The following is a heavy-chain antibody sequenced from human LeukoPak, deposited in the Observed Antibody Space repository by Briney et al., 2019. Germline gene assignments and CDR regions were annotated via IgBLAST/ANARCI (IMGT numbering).Heavy chain of an antibody. Sequence: GGSLRLSCAASGFTFSSYWMHWVRQAPGKGLVWVSRINTDGSSTSYADSVKGRFTISRDNSKNTLYLQMNSLRAEDTAVYYCAKGADIVVVTAAYYFDYWGQGTLVTVSS. J-gene: IGHJ4*02. CDR1: GFTFSSYW. CDR3: AKGADIVVVTAAYYFDY. V-gene: IGHV3-74*01. D-gene: IGHD2-21*02. CDR2: INTDGSST.